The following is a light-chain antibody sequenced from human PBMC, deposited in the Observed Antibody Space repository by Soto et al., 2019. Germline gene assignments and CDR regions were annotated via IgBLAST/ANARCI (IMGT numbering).Light chain of an antibody. V-gene: IGKV1-5*03. Sequence: DIQMTQSPSTLSASVGVIVTITCRARQSISRWLAWYQQKPGKAPKVLIYKASSVESGVPSRFSGSGSGTEFTLTISSLQPDDFATYYFQQYNSYWTFGQGTKVEI. CDR1: QSISRW. CDR3: QQYNSYWT. CDR2: KAS. J-gene: IGKJ1*01.